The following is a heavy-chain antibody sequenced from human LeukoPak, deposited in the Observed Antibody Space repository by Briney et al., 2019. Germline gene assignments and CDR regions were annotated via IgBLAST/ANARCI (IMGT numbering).Heavy chain of an antibody. Sequence: GGSLRLSCVGSGVTVSRNYMSWVRQAPGQGLEWVSIIYSGGSTIYGDSVKGRFTVSRDNSKNTLFLHMNSLRAEDTAVYYCARNMGDWGRAFDFWGQGTMVTVSS. CDR2: IYSGGST. CDR1: GVTVSRNY. J-gene: IGHJ3*01. CDR3: ARNMGDWGRAFDF. V-gene: IGHV3-53*01. D-gene: IGHD7-27*01.